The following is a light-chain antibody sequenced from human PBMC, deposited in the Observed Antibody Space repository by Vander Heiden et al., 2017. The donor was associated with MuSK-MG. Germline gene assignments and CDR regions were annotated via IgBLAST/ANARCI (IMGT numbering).Light chain of an antibody. J-gene: IGKJ2*02. Sequence: DIQMTQSPSSLSASVGDRVTITCQASQDISNYLNWYQQKPGKAPKLLIYDASNLETGVPSRFSGSRSGTDFTFTISSLHPEDIATYYCQQDDNLPRTFGQGTKLEIK. V-gene: IGKV1-33*01. CDR3: QQDDNLPRT. CDR1: QDISNY. CDR2: DAS.